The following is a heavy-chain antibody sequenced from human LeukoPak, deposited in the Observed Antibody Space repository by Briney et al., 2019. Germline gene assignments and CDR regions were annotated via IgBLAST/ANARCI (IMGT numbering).Heavy chain of an antibody. V-gene: IGHV4-59*12. CDR3: ARDHSGSYLWFDP. J-gene: IGHJ5*02. D-gene: IGHD3-10*01. CDR1: GGSISSYY. Sequence: SETLSLTCTVSGGSISSYYWSWIRQPPGKGLEWIGYIYYSGSTNYNPSLKSRVTISVDTSKNQFSLKLSSVTAADTAVYYCARDHSGSYLWFDPWGQGTLVTVSS. CDR2: IYYSGST.